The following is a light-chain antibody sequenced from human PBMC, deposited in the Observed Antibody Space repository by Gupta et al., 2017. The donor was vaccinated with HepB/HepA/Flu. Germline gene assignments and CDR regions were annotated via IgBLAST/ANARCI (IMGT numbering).Light chain of an antibody. CDR1: QSVFYSANNKNY. CDR2: WAS. V-gene: IGKV4-1*01. CDR3: QQSLRTPLT. J-gene: IGKJ4*01. Sequence: DIVMTQSPDSLSVSLGERAPLNCTSSQSVFYSANNKNYLAWYQQKPGQPPKLLMYWASTRDSGVPDRFSGSGSGTDFTLTVSSLQAEDAAIYYCQQSLRTPLTFGGGTRVEI.